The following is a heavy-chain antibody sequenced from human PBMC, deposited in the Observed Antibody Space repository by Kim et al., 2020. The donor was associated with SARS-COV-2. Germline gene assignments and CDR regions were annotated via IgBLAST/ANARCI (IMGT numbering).Heavy chain of an antibody. CDR2: IWYDGSNK. CDR1: GFTFSSYG. V-gene: IGHV3-33*06. Sequence: GGSLRLSCAASGFTFSSYGMHWVRQAPGKGLEWVAVIWYDGSNKYYADSVKGRFTISRDNSKNTLYLQMNSLRAEDTAVYYCAKDGRHKDYGDYRENWFDPWGQGTLVTVSS. J-gene: IGHJ5*02. D-gene: IGHD4-17*01. CDR3: AKDGRHKDYGDYRENWFDP.